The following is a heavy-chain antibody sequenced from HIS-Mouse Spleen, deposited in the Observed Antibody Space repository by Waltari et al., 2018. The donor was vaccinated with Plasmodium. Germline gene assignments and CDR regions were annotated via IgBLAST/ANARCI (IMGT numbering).Heavy chain of an antibody. CDR3: ARDRITGTSYFDY. V-gene: IGHV4-39*07. Sequence: QLQLQESGPGLVKPSETLSLTCTVSGGSISSSSYYWGWIRQPPGKGLEWIGSIYYSGSTYYNPALKSRGTISVDTCKKQVSRKLSAVTAADTAVYYCARDRITGTSYFDYWGQGTLVTVSS. D-gene: IGHD1-7*01. CDR1: GGSISSSSYY. CDR2: IYYSGST. J-gene: IGHJ4*02.